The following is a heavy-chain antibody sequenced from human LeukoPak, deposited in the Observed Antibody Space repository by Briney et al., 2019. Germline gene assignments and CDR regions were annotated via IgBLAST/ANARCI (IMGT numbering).Heavy chain of an antibody. CDR1: GFTFSSYG. D-gene: IGHD6-13*01. Sequence: GRSLRLSCAASGFTFSSYGMHWVRQAPGKGLEWVANIKQDGSEKYYVDSVKGRFTISRDNAKNSLYLQMNSLRAEDTAVYYCARVGIAAAGDYWGQGTLVTVSS. CDR3: ARVGIAAAGDY. CDR2: IKQDGSEK. V-gene: IGHV3-7*01. J-gene: IGHJ4*02.